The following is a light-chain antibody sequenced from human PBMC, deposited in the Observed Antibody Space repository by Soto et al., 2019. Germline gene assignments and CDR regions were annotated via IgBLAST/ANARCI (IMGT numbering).Light chain of an antibody. CDR2: SNN. V-gene: IGLV1-44*01. Sequence: QSVLTQPPSPSGTPGQRVTIPCLGSSSNIGSNPVNWYQQLPGTAPKLLIYSNNQRPSGVPDRFSGSKSGTSASLAISALQSEDEADYYCAAWDSSLNAHLLFGGGTKVTVL. J-gene: IGLJ2*01. CDR3: AAWDSSLNAHLL. CDR1: SSNIGSNP.